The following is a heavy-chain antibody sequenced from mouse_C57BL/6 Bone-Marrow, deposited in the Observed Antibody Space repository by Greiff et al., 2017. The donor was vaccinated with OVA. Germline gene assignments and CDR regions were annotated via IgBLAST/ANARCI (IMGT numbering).Heavy chain of an antibody. D-gene: IGHD2-1*01. CDR1: GFNIKDYY. Sequence: EVTLMESGAELVRPGASVKLSCTASGFNIKDYYMHWVKQRPEQGLEWIGRIDPEAGDTEYAPKFQGKATMTADTSSNTAYLQLSSLTAEDTAVYYCTTSYCNYVVAYWGQGTLVTVSA. CDR3: TTSYCNYVVAY. CDR2: IDPEAGDT. V-gene: IGHV14-1*01. J-gene: IGHJ3*01.